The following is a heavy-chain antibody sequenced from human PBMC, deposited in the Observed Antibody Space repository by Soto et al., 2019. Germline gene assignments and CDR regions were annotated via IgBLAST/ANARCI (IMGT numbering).Heavy chain of an antibody. CDR3: AKSTRLLYYYDSSGYHTEYFQH. Sequence: PGGSLRLSCAASGFTFSSYTMSWVRQAPGKGLEWVSSISGNGGSTYYADSVKGRFTISRDNSKNTLYLQMNSLRAEDTAVYYCAKSTRLLYYYDSSGYHTEYFQHWGQGTLVTVSS. V-gene: IGHV3-23*01. J-gene: IGHJ1*01. CDR1: GFTFSSYT. CDR2: ISGNGGST. D-gene: IGHD3-22*01.